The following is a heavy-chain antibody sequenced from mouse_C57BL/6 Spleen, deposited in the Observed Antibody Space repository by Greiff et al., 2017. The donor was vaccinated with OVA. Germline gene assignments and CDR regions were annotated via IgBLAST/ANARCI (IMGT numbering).Heavy chain of an antibody. J-gene: IGHJ4*01. Sequence: EVKVEESGGGLVQPGGSMKLSCVASGFTFSNYWMNWVRQSPEKGLEWVAQIRLKSDNYATHYAESVKGRFTISRDDSKSSVYLQMNNLRAEDTGIYYCTGLEYYGFAMDYWGQGTSVTVSS. V-gene: IGHV6-3*01. CDR2: IRLKSDNYAT. D-gene: IGHD1-1*01. CDR3: TGLEYYGFAMDY. CDR1: GFTFSNYW.